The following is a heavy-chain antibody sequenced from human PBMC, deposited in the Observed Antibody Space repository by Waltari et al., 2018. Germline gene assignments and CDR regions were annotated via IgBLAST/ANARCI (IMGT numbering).Heavy chain of an antibody. D-gene: IGHD6-6*01. Sequence: QLVQSGAEVKKPGSSVIVSCKASGGTFNSFALSWVRQAPGQGLEWMGGIIPPFNTPTYARKFQGRLTVTADESTSTAYMELNSLRSEDSALYYCATRIPSDHSGSFYYYGMDVWGQGTTVTVSS. V-gene: IGHV1-69*13. CDR1: GGTFNSFA. J-gene: IGHJ6*02. CDR2: IIPPFNTP. CDR3: ATRIPSDHSGSFYYYGMDV.